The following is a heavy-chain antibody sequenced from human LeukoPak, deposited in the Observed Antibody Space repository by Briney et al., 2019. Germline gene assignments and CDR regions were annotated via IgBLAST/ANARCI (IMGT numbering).Heavy chain of an antibody. CDR3: ARDGWFGDYNWFDP. Sequence: GGSLRLSCAASGFTFSSYSMNWVRQAPGKGLEWVSYISSASNTIYYVDSVKGRFTISRDNAKNSLYLQMNSLRAEDTAMYYCARDGWFGDYNWFDPWGQGTLVTVSS. CDR1: GFTFSSYS. D-gene: IGHD3-10*01. CDR2: ISSASNTI. J-gene: IGHJ5*02. V-gene: IGHV3-48*01.